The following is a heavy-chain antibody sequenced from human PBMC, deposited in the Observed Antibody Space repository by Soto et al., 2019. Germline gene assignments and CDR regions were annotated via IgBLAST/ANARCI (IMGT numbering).Heavy chain of an antibody. CDR2: INTNTGNP. V-gene: IGHV7-4-1*01. Sequence: QVQLVQSGSELKKPGASVKVSCKASGYTFTSYAMNWVRQAPGQGLEWMGWINTNTGNPTYAQGYTGRFVFSLDTSVSTAYLQICSLKAEDTAVYYCARDRSCSSTSCYRTKPAPFDPGGQGTLVTVSS. CDR1: GYTFTSYA. CDR3: ARDRSCSSTSCYRTKPAPFDP. D-gene: IGHD2-2*01. J-gene: IGHJ5*02.